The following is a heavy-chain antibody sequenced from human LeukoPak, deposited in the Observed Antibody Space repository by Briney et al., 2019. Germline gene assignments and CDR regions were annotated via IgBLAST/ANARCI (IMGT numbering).Heavy chain of an antibody. CDR1: GGSISSYY. CDR3: VAAGTNYYYYMDV. CDR2: IYYSGST. V-gene: IGHV4-59*01. D-gene: IGHD6-13*01. Sequence: PSETLSLTCTVSGGSISSYYWSWIRQPPGKGLEWIGYIYYSGSTNYNPSLKSRVTISVDTSKNQFSLKLSSVTAADTAVHYCVAAGTNYYYYMDVWGKGTTVTVSS. J-gene: IGHJ6*03.